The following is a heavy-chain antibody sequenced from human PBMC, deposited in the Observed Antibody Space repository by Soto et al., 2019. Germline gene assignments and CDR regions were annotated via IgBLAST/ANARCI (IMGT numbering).Heavy chain of an antibody. J-gene: IGHJ4*02. CDR2: IWTSGST. CDR1: GDSMSKYY. D-gene: IGHD3-16*01. V-gene: IGHV4-4*07. CDR3: ARTVGAAYYFDF. Sequence: QVQLQESGPGLVKPSETVSLTCNVSGDSMSKYYWSWVRQPAGKGLEWIGRIWTSGSTNYNPSLKSRVTMSIDTSNKHFSLDLKSVTAADTAVYYCARTVGAAYYFDFWGQGVLVTVSS.